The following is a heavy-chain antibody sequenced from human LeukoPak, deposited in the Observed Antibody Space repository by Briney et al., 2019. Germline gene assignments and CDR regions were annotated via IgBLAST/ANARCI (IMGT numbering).Heavy chain of an antibody. J-gene: IGHJ4*02. CDR3: ARDKAVWGYSYDLTAYYFDY. CDR2: IYTSGST. D-gene: IGHD5-18*01. Sequence: SETLSLTCTVSGGSISSYYWSWIRQPAGKGLEWIGRIYTSGSTNYNPSLKSRVTMSVDTSKNQFSLKLSSVTAADTAVYYCARDKAVWGYSYDLTAYYFDYWGQGTLVTVSS. V-gene: IGHV4-4*07. CDR1: GGSISSYY.